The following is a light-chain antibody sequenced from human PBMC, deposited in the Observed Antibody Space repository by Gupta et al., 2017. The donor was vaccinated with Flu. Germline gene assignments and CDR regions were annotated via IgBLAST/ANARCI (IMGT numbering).Light chain of an antibody. CDR3: QQYDGFPT. J-gene: IGKJ1*01. CDR1: QSISSW. V-gene: IGKV1-5*03. Sequence: DIQMTPSPSTLSASVGDRVTITCRASQSISSWLAWYQQKPGQAPQLLIYKASSLESGVPSRFSGSGSGTAFTLTISGLQPDDFATYYCQQYDGFPTFGQGTKVEIK. CDR2: KAS.